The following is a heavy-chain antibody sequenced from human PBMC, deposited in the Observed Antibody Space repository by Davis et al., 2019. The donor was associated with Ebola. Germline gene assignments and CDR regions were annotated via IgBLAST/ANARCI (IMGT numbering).Heavy chain of an antibody. CDR2: ISSSGSTI. D-gene: IGHD2-2*02. Sequence: PGGSLRLSCAASGFTFSDYYMSWIRQAPGKGLEWVSYISSSGSTIYYADSVKGRFTISRDNAKNSLYLQMNSLRAEDTAVYYCARHIVVVPAAIGYSSSSGAFDIWGQGTMVTVSS. CDR3: ARHIVVVPAAIGYSSSSGAFDI. V-gene: IGHV3-11*04. J-gene: IGHJ3*02. CDR1: GFTFSDYY.